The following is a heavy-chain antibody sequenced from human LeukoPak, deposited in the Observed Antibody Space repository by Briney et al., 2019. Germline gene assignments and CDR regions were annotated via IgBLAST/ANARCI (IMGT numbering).Heavy chain of an antibody. CDR2: IYGGGPT. D-gene: IGHD1-14*01. CDR1: GFTVSRNY. J-gene: IGHJ3*02. CDR3: ARDLGIAGTTHAFDI. Sequence: GGSLKLSCAASGFTVSRNYMSWVRQAPGRGLECASVIYGGGPTYYADSVKGRFTISRDTSKNTLYLQMNSLRAEDTAVYFCARDLGIAGTTHAFDIWGQGTMVTVSS. V-gene: IGHV3-53*01.